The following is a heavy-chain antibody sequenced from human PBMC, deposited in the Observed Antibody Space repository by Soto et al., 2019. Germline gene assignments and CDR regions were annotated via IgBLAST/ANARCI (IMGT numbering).Heavy chain of an antibody. CDR1: GASINSGDYY. CDR2: IYYSGST. D-gene: IGHD3-10*01. J-gene: IGHJ4*02. CDR3: ARILVNYYGLDY. Sequence: QVQLQESGPGLVKPSQTLSLTCTVSGASINSGDYYWSWIRQPPGKGLEWIGHIYYSGSTDYNPSLTSRAGISVDSSVRQVSLKLTCVTAADTAVYLCARILVNYYGLDYGGQGALVTVSS. V-gene: IGHV4-30-4*01.